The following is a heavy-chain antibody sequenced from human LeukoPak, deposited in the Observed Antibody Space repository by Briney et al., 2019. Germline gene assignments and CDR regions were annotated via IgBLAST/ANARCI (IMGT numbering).Heavy chain of an antibody. CDR1: GFTFDDYA. Sequence: GGSLRLSCAASGFTFDDYAMHWVRQAPGPGLGWVSGISWNSGSIGYADSVKGRFTICRDNAKNSLYLQMNSLRAEDTALYYCAKGGFGVVTVEVFDIWGQGTMVTVSS. CDR3: AKGGFGVVTVEVFDI. CDR2: ISWNSGSI. V-gene: IGHV3-9*01. J-gene: IGHJ3*02. D-gene: IGHD3-3*01.